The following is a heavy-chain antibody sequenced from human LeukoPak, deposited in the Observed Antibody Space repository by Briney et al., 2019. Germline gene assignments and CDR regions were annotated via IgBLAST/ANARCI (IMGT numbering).Heavy chain of an antibody. Sequence: GGSLRLSCAASGFTFSSYGMHWVRQAPGKGLEWVAFIRYDGSNKYYADSVKGRFTISRDNSKNTLYLQMNSLRAEDTAVYYSAKESSEEYSYGPLDYWGQGTLVTVSS. V-gene: IGHV3-30*02. CDR3: AKESSEEYSYGPLDY. CDR1: GFTFSSYG. CDR2: IRYDGSNK. D-gene: IGHD5-18*01. J-gene: IGHJ4*02.